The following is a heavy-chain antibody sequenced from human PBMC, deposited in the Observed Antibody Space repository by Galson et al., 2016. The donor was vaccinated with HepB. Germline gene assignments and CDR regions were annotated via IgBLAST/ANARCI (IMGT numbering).Heavy chain of an antibody. Sequence: SVKVSCKASGYTFTSYYLHWVRQAPGQGLEWMGWINPNSGDTKNAQNFQGRVTMTRDTSISTAYMELSRLRSDDTAVYYCARGGGSSWFTEWGQGTLVIVSS. D-gene: IGHD6-13*01. CDR2: INPNSGDT. V-gene: IGHV1-2*02. J-gene: IGHJ4*02. CDR1: GYTFTSYY. CDR3: ARGGGSSWFTE.